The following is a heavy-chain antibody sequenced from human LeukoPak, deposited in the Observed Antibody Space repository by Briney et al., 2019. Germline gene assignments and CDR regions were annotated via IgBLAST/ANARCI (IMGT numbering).Heavy chain of an antibody. CDR2: IEKDASRA. CDR3: AKQEGALIQNWCFDH. CDR1: GFTFSRYW. Sequence: GGSLRLSCAASGFTFSRYWMTWVRLAPGKGLEWVSSIEKDASRAYYADSVRGRFTVSRDNSKNTLYLQMSSLRVEDTALYYCAKQEGALIQNWCFDHWGLGTLVTVSS. J-gene: IGHJ4*02. V-gene: IGHV3-23*03. D-gene: IGHD1-26*01.